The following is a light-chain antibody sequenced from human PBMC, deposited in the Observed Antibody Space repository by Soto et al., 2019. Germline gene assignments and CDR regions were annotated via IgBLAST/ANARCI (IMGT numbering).Light chain of an antibody. Sequence: EIVMTQSPATLSVSPGERATLSCRASQSVNSNLAWYPQTPGQAPRLVIYGASSRATGIPARCSGSGSGTEFTLTISSLQSEDFAVYYCQQYKNFWTFGQGTKVEIK. V-gene: IGKV3-15*01. CDR1: QSVNSN. CDR2: GAS. J-gene: IGKJ1*01. CDR3: QQYKNFWT.